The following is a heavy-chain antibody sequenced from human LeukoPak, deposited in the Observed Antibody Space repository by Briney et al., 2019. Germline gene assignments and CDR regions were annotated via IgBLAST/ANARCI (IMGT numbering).Heavy chain of an antibody. CDR2: ISSNGGSS. Sequence: GGSLRLSCSASGFTFSAYAMYWVRQAPGKGLEYVSGISSNGGSSFYADSVKGRFTISRDNSKNTLYLQMSSLRAEDTAVYYRVKITSVTGGDCWGQGTRLTVSS. CDR3: VKITSVTGGDC. D-gene: IGHD1-1*01. V-gene: IGHV3-64D*09. J-gene: IGHJ4*02. CDR1: GFTFSAYA.